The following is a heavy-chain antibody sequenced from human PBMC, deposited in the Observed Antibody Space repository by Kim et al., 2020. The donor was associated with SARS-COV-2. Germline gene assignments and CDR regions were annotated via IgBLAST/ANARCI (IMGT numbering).Heavy chain of an antibody. J-gene: IGHJ4*02. D-gene: IGHD3-3*01. Sequence: GRFTISRDNYKNTLYLQMNSLRAEDTAVYYCAKVGGTNYDCWSGCYIDYWGQGTLVTVSS. V-gene: IGHV3-30*02. CDR3: AKVGGTNYDCWSGCYIDY.